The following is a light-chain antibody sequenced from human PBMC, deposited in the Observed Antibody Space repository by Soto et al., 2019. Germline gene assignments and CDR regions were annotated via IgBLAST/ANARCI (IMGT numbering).Light chain of an antibody. V-gene: IGKV3D-20*02. J-gene: IGKJ2*02. CDR1: QRVSNTY. CDR3: QQRSNWPCT. CDR2: GAS. Sequence: IACTQSPGPLSLSPAERATLSCRTSQRVSNTYLAWYQQKPGQAPRLLIYGASNWATGIPDRFSGSGSGTDFTLTISSLEPEDFAVYYCQQRSNWPCTFGQGTKVDIK.